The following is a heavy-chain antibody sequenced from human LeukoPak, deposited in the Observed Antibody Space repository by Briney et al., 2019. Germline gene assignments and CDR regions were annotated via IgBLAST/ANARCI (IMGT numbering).Heavy chain of an antibody. J-gene: IGHJ3*02. V-gene: IGHV3-30*18. CDR3: AKDGLGYYYDSSGRDAFDI. D-gene: IGHD3-22*01. CDR1: GFTFSSYG. Sequence: GGSLRLSCAASGFTFSSYGMHWVRQAPGKGLEWLAVISYDGSNKYYADSAKGRFTISRDNSKNTLYLQMNSLRAEDTAVYYCAKDGLGYYYDSSGRDAFDIWGQGTMVTVSS. CDR2: ISYDGSNK.